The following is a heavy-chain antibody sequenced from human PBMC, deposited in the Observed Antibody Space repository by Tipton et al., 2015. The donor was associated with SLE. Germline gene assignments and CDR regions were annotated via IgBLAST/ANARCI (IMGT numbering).Heavy chain of an antibody. D-gene: IGHD3-10*01. V-gene: IGHV4-34*01. J-gene: IGHJ3*02. CDR2: INHSGST. Sequence: TLSLTCAVYGGSFSGYYWSWIRQPPGKGLEWIGEINHSGSTNYNPSLKSRLTISLDTSKNQFSLKLSSVTAADTAVYYCARGGVLGFHPSAFDIWGQGTMVTVSS. CDR3: ARGGVLGFHPSAFDI. CDR1: GGSFSGYY.